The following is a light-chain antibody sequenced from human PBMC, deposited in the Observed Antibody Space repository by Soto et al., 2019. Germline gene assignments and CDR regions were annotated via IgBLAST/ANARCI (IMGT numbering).Light chain of an antibody. Sequence: EVLMTQSPATLSVSPGERVTLSCRASQSININLAWYQQKPGQAPRVLIYGASSRASGIPDRFSGSGSGTDVTLTISRLEHDDFAFYYCQQYQNWPPLTFGGGTRVEIK. J-gene: IGKJ4*01. CDR3: QQYQNWPPLT. CDR1: QSININ. CDR2: GAS. V-gene: IGKV3D-15*01.